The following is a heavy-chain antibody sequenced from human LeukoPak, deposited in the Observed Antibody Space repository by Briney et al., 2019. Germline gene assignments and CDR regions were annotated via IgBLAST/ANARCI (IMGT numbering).Heavy chain of an antibody. V-gene: IGHV7-4-1*02. CDR3: ARDRTAPTYDFWSGYYAIDFDY. D-gene: IGHD3-3*01. Sequence: ASVKVSCKASGYTFTSYAMNWVRQAPGQGLEWMGWINTNTGNPTYAQGFTGRFVFSLDTSVSTAYLQISSLKAEDTAVYYCARDRTAPTYDFWSGYYAIDFDYWGQGTLVTVSS. CDR1: GYTFTSYA. CDR2: INTNTGNP. J-gene: IGHJ4*02.